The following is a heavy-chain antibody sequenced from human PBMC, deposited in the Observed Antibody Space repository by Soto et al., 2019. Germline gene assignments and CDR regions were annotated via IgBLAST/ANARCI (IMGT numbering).Heavy chain of an antibody. CDR1: GYTFTRYG. Sequence: ASVKVSCKASGYTFTRYGISWVRQAPGQGLEWMGWICAYNGNTNYAQKLQGRVTMTTDTSTSTAYMELRSLRSDDTAVYYCARERKAVNNWNYFSTPTPIDAFDIWGQGTMVTVSS. D-gene: IGHD1-7*01. CDR3: ARERKAVNNWNYFSTPTPIDAFDI. V-gene: IGHV1-18*04. CDR2: ICAYNGNT. J-gene: IGHJ3*02.